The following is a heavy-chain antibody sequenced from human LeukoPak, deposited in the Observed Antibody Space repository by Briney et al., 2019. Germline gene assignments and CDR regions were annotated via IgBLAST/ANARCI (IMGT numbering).Heavy chain of an antibody. CDR2: ISGSGGST. D-gene: IGHD3-9*01. CDR3: AKLYDILTNFDY. CDR1: GFTFSSYA. J-gene: IGHJ4*02. Sequence: GGSLRLSCAASGFTFSSYAMSWVRQAPGKGLEWVSAISGSGGSTYYADSVKGRFTISRDNSKNTLYLQMNSLRAEDTAVYCCAKLYDILTNFDYWGQGTLVTVSS. V-gene: IGHV3-23*01.